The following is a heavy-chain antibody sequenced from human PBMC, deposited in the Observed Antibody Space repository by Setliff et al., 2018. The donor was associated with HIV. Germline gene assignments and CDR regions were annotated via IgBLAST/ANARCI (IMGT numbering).Heavy chain of an antibody. J-gene: IGHJ4*02. Sequence: NPSETLSLTCTVSGGSISSSSYYWGWIRQPPGKGLEWIGNIYYSGSTYYNPSLKSRVTISLDTSKNQFFLKLSSVTAPDTAIYYCARQTWEYYDTLTGYYRSPKNFDSWGQGTLVTVSS. CDR1: GGSISSSSYY. CDR3: ARQTWEYYDTLTGYYRSPKNFDS. D-gene: IGHD3-9*01. V-gene: IGHV4-39*01. CDR2: IYYSGST.